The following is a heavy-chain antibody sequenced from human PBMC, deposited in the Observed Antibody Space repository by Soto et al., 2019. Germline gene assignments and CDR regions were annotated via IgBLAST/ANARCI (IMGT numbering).Heavy chain of an antibody. D-gene: IGHD3-3*01. Sequence: QVQLQESGPGLVKPSETLSLTCTVSGGSVNSGSFYWSWIRQPPGKGLEWIGYFFSSDNTKYNPSLRSRLTXXIXTXMNQFSLRLTSVTAADTAVYYCARLTHYYFEDTFDYWGQGTLVTVSS. CDR1: GGSVNSGSFY. CDR3: ARLTHYYFEDTFDY. J-gene: IGHJ4*02. V-gene: IGHV4-61*01. CDR2: FFSSDNT.